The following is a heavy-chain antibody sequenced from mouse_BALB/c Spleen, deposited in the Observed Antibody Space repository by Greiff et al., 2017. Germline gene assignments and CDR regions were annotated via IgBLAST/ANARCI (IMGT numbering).Heavy chain of an antibody. D-gene: IGHD1-1*01. Sequence: VQLVESGPGLVAPSQSLSITCTVSGFSLTSYGVHWVRQPPGKGLEWLGVIWAGGSTNYNSALMSRLSISKDNSKSQVFLKMNSLQTDDTAMYYCARDENYYGSRDYAMDYWGQGTSVTVSS. CDR3: ARDENYYGSRDYAMDY. CDR1: GFSLTSYG. J-gene: IGHJ4*01. CDR2: IWAGGST. V-gene: IGHV2-9*02.